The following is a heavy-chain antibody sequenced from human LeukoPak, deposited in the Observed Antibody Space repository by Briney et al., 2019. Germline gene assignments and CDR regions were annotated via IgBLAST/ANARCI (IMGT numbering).Heavy chain of an antibody. CDR2: IYSGGST. J-gene: IGHJ6*03. Sequence: GGSLRLSCAASGFTVSSNYMSWVRQAPGKGLEWVSVIYSGGSTYYAASVKGRFSISRDNSKNTLYLQMNSLRAEDTAVYYCAKDLSLYYYYMDVWGKGTTVTISS. V-gene: IGHV3-53*01. CDR1: GFTVSSNY. CDR3: AKDLSLYYYYMDV.